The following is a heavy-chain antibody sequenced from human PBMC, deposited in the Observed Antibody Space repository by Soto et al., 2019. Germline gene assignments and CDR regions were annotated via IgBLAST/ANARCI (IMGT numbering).Heavy chain of an antibody. CDR3: AKGSTRIIVVVPADY. Sequence: GGSLRLSCAASGFTFSSYGMHWVRQAPGKGLEWVAVISYDGSNKYYADSVKGRFTISRDNSKNTLYLQMNSLRAEDTAVYYCAKGSTRIIVVVPADYWGQGTLVTVSS. D-gene: IGHD2-2*01. CDR1: GFTFSSYG. J-gene: IGHJ4*02. V-gene: IGHV3-30*18. CDR2: ISYDGSNK.